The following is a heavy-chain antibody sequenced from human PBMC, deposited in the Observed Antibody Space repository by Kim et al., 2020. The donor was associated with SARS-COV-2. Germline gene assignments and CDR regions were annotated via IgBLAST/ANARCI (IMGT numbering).Heavy chain of an antibody. J-gene: IGHJ4*02. V-gene: IGHV3-43*01. Sequence: DSVKGRFTISRDNRKNSLYLQMNSLRTEDTALYYCAKGKQWLAPTYFDYWGQGTLVTGSS. CDR3: AKGKQWLAPTYFDY. D-gene: IGHD6-19*01.